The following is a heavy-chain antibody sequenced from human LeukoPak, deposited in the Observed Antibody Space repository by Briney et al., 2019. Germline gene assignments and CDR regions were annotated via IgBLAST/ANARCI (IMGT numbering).Heavy chain of an antibody. Sequence: ASLKVSCKASGYTFTSYDLNWVRQATGQGLEWIGWMNPNSGNTGYAQKFQGRVTLTRSTSISTAYMELRSLTSEDTAVYYCARDYGGNSGWFDPWGQGTLVTVS. D-gene: IGHD4-23*01. CDR1: GYTFTSYD. J-gene: IGHJ5*02. CDR3: ARDYGGNSGWFDP. V-gene: IGHV1-8*01. CDR2: MNPNSGNT.